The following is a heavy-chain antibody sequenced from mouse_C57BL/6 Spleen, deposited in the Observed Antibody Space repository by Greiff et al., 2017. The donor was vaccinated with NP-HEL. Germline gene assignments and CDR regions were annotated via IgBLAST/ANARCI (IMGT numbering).Heavy chain of an antibody. V-gene: IGHV5-17*01. D-gene: IGHD1-1*01. J-gene: IGHJ2*01. CDR3: ARDPYDDGSGYFDY. CDR1: GFTFSDYG. Sequence: EVKLMESGGGLVKPGGSLKLSCAASGFTFSDYGMHWVRQAPEKGLEWVAYISSGSSTISYADTVKGRFTISSDNDKNTLFLQNTRLRSEDTAMYYGARDPYDDGSGYFDYWGQGTTLTVSS. CDR2: ISSGSSTI.